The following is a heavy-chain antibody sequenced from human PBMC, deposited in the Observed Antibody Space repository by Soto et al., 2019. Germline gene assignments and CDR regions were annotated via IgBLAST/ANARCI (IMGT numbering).Heavy chain of an antibody. CDR1: AFTFSSYA. V-gene: IGHV3-33*01. Sequence: QVQLVESGGDVVQPGRSLTLSCSASAFTFSSYAMHWVRQAPGKGLEWVAVIWFDESNKYYTDSMKGRFAISRDNSKNTLYLQMNSLRAEDTAVYYCARSYFENDAFDVWGQGTLVTVSS. CDR2: IWFDESNK. D-gene: IGHD2-8*01. CDR3: ARSYFENDAFDV. J-gene: IGHJ3*01.